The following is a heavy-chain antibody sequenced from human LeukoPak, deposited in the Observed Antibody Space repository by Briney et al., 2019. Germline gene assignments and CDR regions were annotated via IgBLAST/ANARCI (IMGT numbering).Heavy chain of an antibody. J-gene: IGHJ4*02. Sequence: SETQSLTCTVSGGSMSGSYWSWLRQPPGKGLEWIAYIYYNGNTDYHPSLKSRVTLSIDASKNQFSLKLNSVTAADTAVYYCARGGWSLDYWGQGTLVTVSS. CDR2: IYYNGNT. V-gene: IGHV4-59*01. D-gene: IGHD6-19*01. CDR1: GGSMSGSY. CDR3: ARGGWSLDY.